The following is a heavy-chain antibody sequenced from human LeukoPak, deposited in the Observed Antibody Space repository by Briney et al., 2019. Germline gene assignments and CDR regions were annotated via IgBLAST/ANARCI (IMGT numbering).Heavy chain of an antibody. Sequence: SVKVSCKASGGTFSSYAISWVRQAPGQGLEWMGGIIPIFGTANYAQKFQGRVTITTDGSTSTAYMELSSLRSEDTAVYYCARDRMGYCSGGSCWNFDYWGQGTLVTVSS. V-gene: IGHV1-69*05. J-gene: IGHJ4*02. D-gene: IGHD2-15*01. CDR3: ARDRMGYCSGGSCWNFDY. CDR1: GGTFSSYA. CDR2: IIPIFGTA.